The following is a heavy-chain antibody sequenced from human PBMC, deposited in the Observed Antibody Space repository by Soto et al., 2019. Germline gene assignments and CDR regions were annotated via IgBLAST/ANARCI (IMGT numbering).Heavy chain of an antibody. V-gene: IGHV4-34*01. CDR3: ARGPYGDYWIDY. D-gene: IGHD4-17*01. J-gene: IGHJ4*02. CDR2: INHSGST. CDR1: GGSFSGYY. Sequence: PSETLSLTCAVYGGSFSGYYWSWIRQPPGKGLEWIGEINHSGSTNYNPSLKSRVTISVDTSKNQFSLKLSSVTAADTAVYYCARGPYGDYWIDYWGQGTLVTVSS.